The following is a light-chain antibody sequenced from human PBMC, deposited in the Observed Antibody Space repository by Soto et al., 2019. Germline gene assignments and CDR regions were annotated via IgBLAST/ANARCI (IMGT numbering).Light chain of an antibody. CDR3: CSYAGSYTFGV. CDR1: SSDVGGYNY. V-gene: IGLV2-11*01. CDR2: DVS. J-gene: IGLJ1*01. Sequence: QSVLTQPRSVSGSPGQSVTISCTGTSSDVGGYNYVSWYQQHPGKAPKLMIYDVSKRPSGVPDRFSGSNSGSTASLTISGLQAEDEADYYCCSYAGSYTFGVFGTGTKV.